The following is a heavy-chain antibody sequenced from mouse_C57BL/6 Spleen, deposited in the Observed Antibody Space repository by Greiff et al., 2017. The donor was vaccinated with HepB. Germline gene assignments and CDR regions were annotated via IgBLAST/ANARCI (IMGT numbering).Heavy chain of an antibody. V-gene: IGHV1-39*01. D-gene: IGHD1-1*01. Sequence: VQLQQSGPELVKPGASVKISCKASGYSFTDYNMNWVKQSNGKSLEWIGVINPNYGTTSYNQKFKGKATLTVDKSSSTAYMQLNSLTSEDSAVYYWARPNYYGSRGYAMDYWGQGTSVTVSS. CDR1: GYSFTDYN. CDR3: ARPNYYGSRGYAMDY. CDR2: INPNYGTT. J-gene: IGHJ4*01.